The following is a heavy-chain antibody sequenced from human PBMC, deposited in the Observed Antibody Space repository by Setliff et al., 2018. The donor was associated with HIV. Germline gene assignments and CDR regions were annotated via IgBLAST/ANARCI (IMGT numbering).Heavy chain of an antibody. CDR2: VHFSGST. Sequence: SETLSLTCSVSSGSISSNYYWGWIRQPPGKGLEWIGNVHFSGSTYYNPSLKSRVTIHVATSQRQFSLSLSSVTAADTAVYYCARPALGIGGGAMFDSWGQGTLVTVSS. V-gene: IGHV4-39*01. J-gene: IGHJ4*02. CDR1: SGSISSNYY. D-gene: IGHD3-3*01. CDR3: ARPALGIGGGAMFDS.